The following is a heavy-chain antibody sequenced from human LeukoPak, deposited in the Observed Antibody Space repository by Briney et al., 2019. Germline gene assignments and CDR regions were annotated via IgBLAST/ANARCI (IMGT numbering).Heavy chain of an antibody. D-gene: IGHD5-12*01. J-gene: IGHJ4*02. V-gene: IGHV3-49*04. CDR3: TRDVLPSWVVATGNFDY. CDR1: GFTFGDYA. CDR2: IRSKAYGGTT. Sequence: GGSLRLSCTASGFTFGDYAMSWVRQAPGKGLEWVGFIRSKAYGGTTEYAASVKGRFTISRDDSKSIAYLQMNSLKTEDTAVYYCTRDVLPSWVVATGNFDYWGQGTLVTVSS.